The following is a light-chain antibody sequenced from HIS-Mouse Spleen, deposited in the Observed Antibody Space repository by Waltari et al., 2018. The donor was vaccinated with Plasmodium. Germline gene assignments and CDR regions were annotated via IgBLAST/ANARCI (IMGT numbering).Light chain of an antibody. V-gene: IGLV1-51*01. CDR3: AAWDDSLSGRV. Sequence: QSVLTQPPSVSAAPGQTVTISCSGSSSNIGTNYVSWYQQLPGTAPKLLIYDNNKRPSGIPDRFSGSKSGTSASLAISGLRSEDEADYYCAAWDDSLSGRVFGGGTKLTVL. CDR2: DNN. J-gene: IGLJ3*02. CDR1: SSNIGTNY.